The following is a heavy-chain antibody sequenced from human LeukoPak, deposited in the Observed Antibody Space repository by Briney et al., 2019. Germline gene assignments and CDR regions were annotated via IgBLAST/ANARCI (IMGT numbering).Heavy chain of an antibody. CDR2: TYYRSKWYY. J-gene: IGHJ6*02. CDR1: GDSVSSISVA. Sequence: SQTLSLTCAISGDSVSSISVAWNWIRQSPSRGLEWLGRTYYRSKWYYEYAVSVKSPMNSGTDTTKNHFSLQLTSVTPEDAAVYYCSLARSEYHYGMDVWGQGTTVTVSS. CDR3: SLARSEYHYGMDV. V-gene: IGHV6-1*01.